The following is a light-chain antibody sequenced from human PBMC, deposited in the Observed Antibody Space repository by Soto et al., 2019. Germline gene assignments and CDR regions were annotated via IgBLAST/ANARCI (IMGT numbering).Light chain of an antibody. Sequence: SYELTQPPSVSVAPGKTARITCGGNNIGSKSVHWYQQKPGQAPVLVIYYDSDRPSGIPERFSGSNSGNTATLTISRVEAGDEADYYCQVWESSSDHPVVFGGGTKLTVL. CDR2: YDS. V-gene: IGLV3-21*01. CDR3: QVWESSSDHPVV. J-gene: IGLJ2*01. CDR1: NIGSKS.